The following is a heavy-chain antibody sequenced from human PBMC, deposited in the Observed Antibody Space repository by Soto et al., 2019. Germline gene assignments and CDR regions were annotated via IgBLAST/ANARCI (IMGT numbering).Heavy chain of an antibody. J-gene: IGHJ4*02. CDR1: GRSLSGYY. D-gene: IGHD6-19*01. CDR2: IFYSGTT. Sequence: SETLSLTCTVTGRSLSGYYWCWVRQPPRKGLEWIGYIFYSGTTYYNPSLKSRVTISVDTSRNQFSLNLSSVTAADTAVYYCARVPPYSSGWGGGPFWGQVNLVTVS. CDR3: ARVPPYSSGWGGGPF. V-gene: IGHV4-59*01.